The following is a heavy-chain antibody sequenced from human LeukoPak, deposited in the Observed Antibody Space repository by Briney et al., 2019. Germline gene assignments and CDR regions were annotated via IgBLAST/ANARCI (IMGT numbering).Heavy chain of an antibody. CDR3: AKEKCSGGSCYQRGTYYFDY. Sequence: PGGSLRLSCVASGFTFDDHTMHWVRQAPGKALQWVSLINWDGSSPHYADSVKGRFTISRDNRKNSLYLQMSSLRAEDTGSYYCAKEKCSGGSCYQRGTYYFDYWGRGTLVTVSS. CDR2: INWDGSSP. J-gene: IGHJ4*02. CDR1: GFTFDDHT. V-gene: IGHV3-43*01. D-gene: IGHD2-15*01.